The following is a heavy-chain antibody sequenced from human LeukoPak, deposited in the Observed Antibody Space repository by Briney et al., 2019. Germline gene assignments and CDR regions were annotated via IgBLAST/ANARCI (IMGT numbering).Heavy chain of an antibody. J-gene: IGHJ6*02. CDR1: GFTFSSYG. Sequence: GGSLRLSCAASGFTFSSYGMHWVRQAPGKRLEWVAVISYDGSNKYYADSVKGRFTISRDNSKNTLYLQMNSLRAEDTAVYYCAKVRRSGRGYYYGMDVWGQGTTVTVSS. CDR3: AKVRRSGRGYYYGMDV. D-gene: IGHD3-3*01. CDR2: ISYDGSNK. V-gene: IGHV3-30*18.